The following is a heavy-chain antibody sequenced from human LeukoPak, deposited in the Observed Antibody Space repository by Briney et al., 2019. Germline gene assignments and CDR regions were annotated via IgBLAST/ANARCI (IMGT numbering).Heavy chain of an antibody. J-gene: IGHJ4*02. CDR2: MSGDSDII. CDR1: GFTFSSYV. CDR3: VRGGPIDY. V-gene: IGHV3-48*02. Sequence: GGSLRLSCAASGFTFSSYVMHWVRQAPGKGLEWVSYMSGDSDIIDYADSVKGRFTISRDNARNSLYLQMNSLRDEDTAVYYCVRGGPIDYWGQGTLVTVSS.